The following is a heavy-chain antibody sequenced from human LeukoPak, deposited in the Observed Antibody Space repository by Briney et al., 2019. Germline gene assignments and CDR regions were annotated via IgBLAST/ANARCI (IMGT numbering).Heavy chain of an antibody. J-gene: IGHJ4*02. CDR3: ARVYYDFWSGYYSDY. V-gene: IGHV1-8*02. Sequence: ASVKVSCKASGYTFTGYYMHWVRQATGQGLEWMGWMNPNSGNTGYAQKFQGRVTMTRNTSISTAYMELSSLRSEDTAVYYCARVYYDFWSGYYSDYWGQGTLVTVSS. D-gene: IGHD3-3*01. CDR1: GYTFTGYY. CDR2: MNPNSGNT.